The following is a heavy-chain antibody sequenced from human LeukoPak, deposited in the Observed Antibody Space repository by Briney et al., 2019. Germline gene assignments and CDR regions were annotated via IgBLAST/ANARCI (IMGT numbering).Heavy chain of an antibody. CDR3: SKWGDYDVLTGYYDSDF. V-gene: IGHV3-23*01. CDR1: GFTFSSYA. D-gene: IGHD3-9*01. CDR2: IVGSGGST. J-gene: IGHJ4*02. Sequence: GASLRLSCAASGFTFSSYAMSWVRQAPGKGLEWVSAIVGSGGSTYYADSVKGRFSISRDNSKNTLFLQMNSLRVEDTALYYCSKWGDYDVLTGYYDSDFWGQGTLVTVSS.